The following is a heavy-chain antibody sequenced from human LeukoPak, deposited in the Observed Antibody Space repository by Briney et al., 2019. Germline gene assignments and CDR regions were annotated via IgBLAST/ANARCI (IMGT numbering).Heavy chain of an antibody. CDR1: GFTFSNYA. CDR2: ISSSAGST. Sequence: GGSLRLSCAASGFTFSNYAMSWVRQAPGKGLEWVSAISSSAGSTYHADSVKGRFTTSRDNSKNTLYLQMNSLRAEDTAVYYCAKGKVSGYHGAFDIWGQGTMVTVSS. V-gene: IGHV3-23*01. J-gene: IGHJ3*02. D-gene: IGHD3-16*02. CDR3: AKGKVSGYHGAFDI.